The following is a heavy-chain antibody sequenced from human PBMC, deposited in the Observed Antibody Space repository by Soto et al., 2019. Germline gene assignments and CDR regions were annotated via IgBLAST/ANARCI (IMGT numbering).Heavy chain of an antibody. J-gene: IGHJ4*02. Sequence: SETLSLTCTVSGGSISSGDYYWSWIRQPPGKGLEWIGYIYYSGSTYCNPSLKSRVTISVDTSKNQFSLKLSSVTAADTAVYYCASAEYSSLGDYWGQGTLVTVSS. CDR3: ASAEYSSLGDY. V-gene: IGHV4-30-4*01. CDR2: IYYSGST. D-gene: IGHD6-6*01. CDR1: GGSISSGDYY.